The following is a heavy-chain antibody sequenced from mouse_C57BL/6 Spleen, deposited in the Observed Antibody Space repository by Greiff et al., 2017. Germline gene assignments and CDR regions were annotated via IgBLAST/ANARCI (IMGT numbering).Heavy chain of an antibody. V-gene: IGHV7-1*01. Sequence: EVKLMESGGGLVQSGRSLRLSCATSGFTFSDFYMEWVRQAPGKGLEWIAASRNKANDYTTEYSASVKGRFNVSRDTSQSILYLQINALRAEYTAIYYCASDAGGEFAYGGQGTLVTVSA. CDR1: GFTFSDFY. CDR2: SRNKANDYTT. CDR3: ASDAGGEFAY. J-gene: IGHJ3*01.